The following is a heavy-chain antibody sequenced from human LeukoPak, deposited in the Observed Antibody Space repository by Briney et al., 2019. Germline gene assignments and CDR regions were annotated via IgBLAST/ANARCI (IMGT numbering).Heavy chain of an antibody. D-gene: IGHD1-26*01. CDR1: GFTFSSYG. J-gene: IGHJ4*02. Sequence: GGSLRLSCAACGFTFSSYGMHWVRQAPGKGLEWVAVISYDGSNKYYADSVKGRFTISRDNSKNTLYLQMNSLRAEDTAVYYCAKEGEEGFDYWGQGTLVTVSS. CDR2: ISYDGSNK. V-gene: IGHV3-30*18. CDR3: AKEGEEGFDY.